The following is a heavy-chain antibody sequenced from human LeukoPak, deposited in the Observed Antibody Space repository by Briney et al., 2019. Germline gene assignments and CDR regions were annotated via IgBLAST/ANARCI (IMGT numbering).Heavy chain of an antibody. Sequence: PGGSLRLSCAASGFTFSSYDMHWVRQATGKGLEWVSAIGTAGDTYYPGSVKGRFTISRENAKNSLYLQMNSLRAGDTAVYYCARRKGGGFPGDYWGQGTLVTVSS. D-gene: IGHD1-26*01. CDR2: IGTAGDT. CDR1: GFTFSSYD. V-gene: IGHV3-13*01. CDR3: ARRKGGGFPGDY. J-gene: IGHJ4*02.